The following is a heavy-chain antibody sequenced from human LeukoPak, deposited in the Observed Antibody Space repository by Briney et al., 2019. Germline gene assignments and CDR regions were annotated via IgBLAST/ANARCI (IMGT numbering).Heavy chain of an antibody. CDR1: GGSISSSSYY. CDR3: ARVIRAFDI. Sequence: SETLSLTCTVSGGSISSSSYYWGWIRQPPGKGLEWIGYIYYSGSTHYNPSLKSRVTISVDTSRNQFSLKLNSVTAADTAVYYCARVIRAFDIWGQGTMVTVSS. V-gene: IGHV4-61*05. CDR2: IYYSGST. J-gene: IGHJ3*02. D-gene: IGHD2/OR15-2a*01.